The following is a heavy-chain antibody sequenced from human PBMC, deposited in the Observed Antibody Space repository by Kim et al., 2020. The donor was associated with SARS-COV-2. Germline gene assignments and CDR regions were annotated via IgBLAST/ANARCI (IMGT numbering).Heavy chain of an antibody. CDR2: IYYSGST. CDR3: ASSSWLVAFDI. D-gene: IGHD6-19*01. CDR1: GGSISSSSYY. V-gene: IGHV4-39*01. J-gene: IGHJ3*02. Sequence: SETLSLTCTVSGGSISSSSYYWGWIRQPPGKGLEWIGSIYYSGSTYYNPSLKSRVTISVDTSKNQFSLKLSSVTAADTAVYYCASSSWLVAFDIWGQGT.